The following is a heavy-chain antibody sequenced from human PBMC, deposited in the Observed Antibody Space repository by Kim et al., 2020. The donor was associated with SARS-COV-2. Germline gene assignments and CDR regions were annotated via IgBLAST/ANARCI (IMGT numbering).Heavy chain of an antibody. CDR1: AYNFANYW. CDR3: TSGADYDN. J-gene: IGHJ4*02. CDR2: IDPRDSYT. D-gene: IGHD3-10*01. Sequence: GESLKISCKSSAYNFANYWITWVRQMPGKGLEWMGRIDPRDSYTTYSPDFQGHVSISADKSISTAYLQWSSLRTSYTAMYFCTSGADYDNWGQGTLVTVS. V-gene: IGHV5-10-1*01.